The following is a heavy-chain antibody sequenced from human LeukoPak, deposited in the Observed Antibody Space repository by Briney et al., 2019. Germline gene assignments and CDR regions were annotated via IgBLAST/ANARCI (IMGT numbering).Heavy chain of an antibody. J-gene: IGHJ4*02. D-gene: IGHD1-26*01. V-gene: IGHV3-23*01. CDR3: AKDLGASYSGSYLDY. CDR2: ISGSGGST. CDR1: GFTFSSYA. Sequence: PGGSLRLSCAASGFTFSSYAMSWVRQAPGKGLEWVSAISGSGGSTYYADSVKGRFTISRDNSKNTLYLQMNSLRAEATAVYYCAKDLGASYSGSYLDYWGQGTLVTVSS.